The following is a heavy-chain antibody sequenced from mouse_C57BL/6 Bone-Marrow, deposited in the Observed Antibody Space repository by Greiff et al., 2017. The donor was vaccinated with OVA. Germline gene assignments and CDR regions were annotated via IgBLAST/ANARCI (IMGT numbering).Heavy chain of an antibody. D-gene: IGHD2-4*01. J-gene: IGHJ3*01. CDR1: GFSLTSYG. V-gene: IGHV2-2*01. CDR2: IWSGGST. Sequence: VQLKESGPGLVQPSQSLSITCTVSGFSLTSYGVHWVRQSPGKGLEWLGVIWSGGSTDYNAAFISRLSISKDNSKSKVFFKMNSLQADDTAIYYGARENDYDQRTWFAYWGQGTLVTVSA. CDR3: ARENDYDQRTWFAY.